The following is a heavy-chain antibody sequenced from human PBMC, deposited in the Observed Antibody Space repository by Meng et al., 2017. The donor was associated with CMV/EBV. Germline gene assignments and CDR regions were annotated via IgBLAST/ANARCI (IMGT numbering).Heavy chain of an antibody. D-gene: IGHD2-2*02. Sequence: GESLKISCAASGFTFSSYSMNWVRQAPGKGLEWVSSISSSSSYIYYADSVKGRSTISRDNAKNSLYLQMNSLRAEDTAVYYCARLYLPLGFDYWGQGTLVTVSS. CDR1: GFTFSSYS. V-gene: IGHV3-21*01. J-gene: IGHJ4*02. CDR2: ISSSSSYI. CDR3: ARLYLPLGFDY.